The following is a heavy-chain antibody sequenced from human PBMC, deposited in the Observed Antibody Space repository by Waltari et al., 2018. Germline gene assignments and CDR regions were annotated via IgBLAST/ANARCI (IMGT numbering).Heavy chain of an antibody. Sequence: QVQLVQSGAEVKKPGSSVKVSCKASGGTFSSYAISWVRQAPGQGLEWMGGIIPILGTANYAQKFQGRVTITADESTSTAYMELSSLRSEDTAVYYCARVRLSTVTTTYYYYGMDVWGQGTTVTVSS. CDR1: GGTFSSYA. J-gene: IGHJ6*02. V-gene: IGHV1-69*13. CDR3: ARVRLSTVTTTYYYYGMDV. D-gene: IGHD4-17*01. CDR2: IIPILGTA.